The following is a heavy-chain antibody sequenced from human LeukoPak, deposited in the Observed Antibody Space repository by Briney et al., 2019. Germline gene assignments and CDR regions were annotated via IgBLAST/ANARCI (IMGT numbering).Heavy chain of an antibody. V-gene: IGHV4-34*01. D-gene: IGHD1-1*01. Sequence: SETLSLTCAVYGGSFSGYYWSWIRQPPGKGLEWIGEINHSGSTNYNPSLKSRVTISVDTSKNQFSLKLRSVTAADTAVYYCARAVGVGRGTYFDLWGRGTLVTVSS. J-gene: IGHJ2*01. CDR3: ARAVGVGRGTYFDL. CDR1: GGSFSGYY. CDR2: INHSGST.